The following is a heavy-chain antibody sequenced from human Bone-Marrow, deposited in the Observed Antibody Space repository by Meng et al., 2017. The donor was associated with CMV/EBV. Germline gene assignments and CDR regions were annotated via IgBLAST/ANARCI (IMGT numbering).Heavy chain of an antibody. CDR1: GFTFSSYG. D-gene: IGHD2-21*02. CDR3: ARGGLRFLLEHFDY. CDR2: IRYDGSNK. Sequence: GGSLRLSCAASGFTFSSYGMHWVRQAPGKGLEWVAFIRYDGSNKYYADSVKGRFTISRDNSKNTLYLQMNSLRAEDTAVYYCARGGLRFLLEHFDYWGQGTLVTVSS. J-gene: IGHJ4*02. V-gene: IGHV3-30*02.